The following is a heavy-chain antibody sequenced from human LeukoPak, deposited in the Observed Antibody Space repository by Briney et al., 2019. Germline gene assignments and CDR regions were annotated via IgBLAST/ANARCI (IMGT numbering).Heavy chain of an antibody. Sequence: GRSLRLSCAASGFTFSSYAMHWVRQAPGKGLEWVAVISYDGSNKYYADSVKGRFTISRDNAKNTLYLQMNSLRAEDTAVYYCAREAGATHPFDYWGQGTLVTVSS. D-gene: IGHD1-26*01. J-gene: IGHJ4*02. CDR2: ISYDGSNK. CDR3: AREAGATHPFDY. CDR1: GFTFSSYA. V-gene: IGHV3-30-3*01.